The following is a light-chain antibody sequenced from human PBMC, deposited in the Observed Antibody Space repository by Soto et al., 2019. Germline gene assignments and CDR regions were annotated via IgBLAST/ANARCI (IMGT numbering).Light chain of an antibody. V-gene: IGLV2-8*01. Sequence: QSALTQPPSASGSPGQSVTISCTGTSSDLGASDSVSWYQQHPGKAPKLMIYEVAKRPSGVHDRFSGSKSGNTASLTVSGLQADDEADYYCSSYAGGNKLVFGTGTKLTVL. CDR3: SSYAGGNKLV. J-gene: IGLJ1*01. CDR1: SSDLGASDS. CDR2: EVA.